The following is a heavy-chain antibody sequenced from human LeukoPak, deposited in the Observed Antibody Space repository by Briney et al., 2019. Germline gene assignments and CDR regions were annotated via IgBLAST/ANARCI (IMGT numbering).Heavy chain of an antibody. V-gene: IGHV3-13*01. Sequence: GGSLRLSCAASGFTFRDYDMHWVRQVPGRGLEWVSAIGIGDDTHYPDSVKGRFTISRENAKNSLYLQMNTLRDGATAVYYCIRGGIRLSGIDAFDIWGQGTMVTVSS. J-gene: IGHJ3*02. CDR3: IRGGIRLSGIDAFDI. CDR1: GFTFRDYD. CDR2: IGIGDDT. D-gene: IGHD2-21*01.